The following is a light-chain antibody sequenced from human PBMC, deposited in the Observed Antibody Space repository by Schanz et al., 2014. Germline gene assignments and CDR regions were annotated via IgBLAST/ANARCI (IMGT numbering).Light chain of an antibody. CDR1: SSDVGGDNF. V-gene: IGLV2-8*01. Sequence: QSVLTQPPSASGSPGQSVTISCTGTSSDVGGDNFVSWYQQHPGKAPKLMIYEINKRPSGVPDRFSGSKSGNTASLTVSGLQAEDEADYYCSSYAGNNKLLFGGGTKLTVL. J-gene: IGLJ2*01. CDR3: SSYAGNNKLL. CDR2: EIN.